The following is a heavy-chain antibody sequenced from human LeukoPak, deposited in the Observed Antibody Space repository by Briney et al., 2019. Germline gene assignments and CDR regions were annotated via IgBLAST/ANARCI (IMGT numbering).Heavy chain of an antibody. CDR1: GGSFSGYY. CDR2: INHSGST. V-gene: IGHV4-34*01. D-gene: IGHD3-22*01. J-gene: IGHJ1*01. CDR3: ARVRGDYDSSGYYYAEYFQH. Sequence: PSETLSLTCAVYGGSFSGYYWSWIRQPPGKGLEWIGEINHSGSTNYNPSLKSRVTISVGTSKNRFSLKLSSVTAADTAVYYCARVRGDYDSSGYYYAEYFQHWGQGTLVTVSS.